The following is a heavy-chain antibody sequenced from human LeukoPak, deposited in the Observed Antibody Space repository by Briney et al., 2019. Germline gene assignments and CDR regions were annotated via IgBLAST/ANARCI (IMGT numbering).Heavy chain of an antibody. CDR1: GFTFSTYA. Sequence: GGSLRLSCAASGFTFSTYAMSWVRQAPGKGLEWVSSISSSSSYIFYADSVKGRFTISRDNAKNSLYLQMNSLRAEDTAVYYCARDFDCSGGSCSSPPPYWGQGTLVTVSS. CDR2: ISSSSSYI. CDR3: ARDFDCSGGSCSSPPPY. J-gene: IGHJ4*02. D-gene: IGHD2-15*01. V-gene: IGHV3-21*01.